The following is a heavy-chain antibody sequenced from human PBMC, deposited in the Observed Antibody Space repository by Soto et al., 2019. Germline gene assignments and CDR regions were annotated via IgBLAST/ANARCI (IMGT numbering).Heavy chain of an antibody. Sequence: ASVKVSCKASGHTFTGYYMHWVRQAPGQGLEWMGWINPNSGGTNYAQKFQGWVTMTRDTSISTAYMELRSLRSGDTAVYYCARDPYHVLMVNAPNLYGMDVWGQGTTVTVSS. CDR3: ARDPYHVLMVNAPNLYGMDV. V-gene: IGHV1-2*04. D-gene: IGHD2-8*01. CDR1: GHTFTGYY. CDR2: INPNSGGT. J-gene: IGHJ6*02.